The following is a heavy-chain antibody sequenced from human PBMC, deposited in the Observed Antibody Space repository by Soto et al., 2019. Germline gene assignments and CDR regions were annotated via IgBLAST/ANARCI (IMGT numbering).Heavy chain of an antibody. CDR3: ARNVLTYFDLWIGHTRPFDI. V-gene: IGHV4-4*07. Sequence: SETLSLTCTVCGGSISGYYCSWIRQPAWKGLQWIGRIYGSGSTSYNPSLKGRVTMSVDTSNNQLSLKLDSVTAADTAMYYCARNVLTYFDLWIGHTRPFDIWGQGTMVTVSS. J-gene: IGHJ3*02. D-gene: IGHD3-3*01. CDR1: GGSISGYY. CDR2: IYGSGST.